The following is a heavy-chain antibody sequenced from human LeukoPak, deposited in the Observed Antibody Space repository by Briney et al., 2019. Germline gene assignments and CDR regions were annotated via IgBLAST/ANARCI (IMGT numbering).Heavy chain of an antibody. V-gene: IGHV1-2*02. J-gene: IGHJ4*02. CDR2: INPNSGGT. Sequence: ASVKVSCKASGYTFTGYYMHWVRQAPGQGLEWMGWINPNSGGTNYAQKFQGRVTMTRDTSISTAYMELSRLRSDDTAVYYCAREGGYDFWSGYYRDYWGQGTLVTVSS. CDR1: GYTFTGYY. D-gene: IGHD3-3*01. CDR3: AREGGYDFWSGYYRDY.